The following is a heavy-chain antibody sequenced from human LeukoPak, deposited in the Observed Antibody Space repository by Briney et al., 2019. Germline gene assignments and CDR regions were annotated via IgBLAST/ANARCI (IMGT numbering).Heavy chain of an antibody. Sequence: PSETLSLTCAVYGGSFSDYYWTWVRQPPGKGLEWIGEINHRGVTTYHPSLKSRVTISIDTYRNQFSLTMHSLTAADTAVYYCARTVGRTASLSYWGQGTLVTVSS. CDR3: ARTVGRTASLSY. CDR2: INHRGVT. CDR1: GGSFSDYY. D-gene: IGHD4-11*01. J-gene: IGHJ4*02. V-gene: IGHV4-34*01.